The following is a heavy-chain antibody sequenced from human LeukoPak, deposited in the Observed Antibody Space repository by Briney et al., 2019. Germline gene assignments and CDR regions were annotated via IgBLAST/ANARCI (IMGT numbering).Heavy chain of an antibody. CDR3: ARGRSWYGGVWFDP. V-gene: IGHV4-34*01. CDR2: INHSGST. CDR1: GGSFSGYY. Sequence: PSETLSLTCVVYGGSFSGYYWSWIRQPPGKGLEWIGEINHSGSTNYNPSLKSRVTISVDTSKNQFSLKLSSVTAADTAVYYCARGRSWYGGVWFDPWGQGTLVTVSS. D-gene: IGHD6-13*01. J-gene: IGHJ5*02.